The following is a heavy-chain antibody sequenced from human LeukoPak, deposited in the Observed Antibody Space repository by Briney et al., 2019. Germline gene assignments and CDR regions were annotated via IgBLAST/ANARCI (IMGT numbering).Heavy chain of an antibody. CDR3: AREVASTGHY. CDR2: IYYSGTT. CDR1: GGSISDSSYH. J-gene: IGHJ4*02. Sequence: SETLSLTCTVSGGSISDSSYHWGWIRQPPGKGLEWIGSIYYSGTTYYRPSLKSRVTISVDTSKNQFSLKLTSVTAADTAVYYWAREVASTGHYRGQGTLVTVSS. V-gene: IGHV4-39*01.